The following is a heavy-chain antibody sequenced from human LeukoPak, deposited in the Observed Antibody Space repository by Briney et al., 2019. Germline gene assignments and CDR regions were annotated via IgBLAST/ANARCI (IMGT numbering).Heavy chain of an antibody. J-gene: IGHJ5*02. Sequence: ASVKVSCKASGYTFTGYYMHWVRQAPGQGLEWMGWINPNSGGTNYAQKFQGRVTMTRDTSISTAYMELSRLRSGDTAVYYCARVGRYCSSTSCYYPWFDPWGQGTLVTVSS. CDR1: GYTFTGYY. CDR2: INPNSGGT. D-gene: IGHD2-2*01. V-gene: IGHV1-2*02. CDR3: ARVGRYCSSTSCYYPWFDP.